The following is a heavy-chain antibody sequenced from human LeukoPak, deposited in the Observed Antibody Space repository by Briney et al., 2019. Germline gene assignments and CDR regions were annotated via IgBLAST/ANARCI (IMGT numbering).Heavy chain of an antibody. CDR3: AKALFPEMATIMNY. D-gene: IGHD5-24*01. CDR2: IIVGNGNT. Sequence: ASVKVSCKASGYTFTSYDMYWVRQAPGQRLEWMGWIIVGNGNTKYSQKFQGRVIITTDTSASTVYMELSSLRSEDTAVYYCAKALFPEMATIMNYWGQGTLVTVSS. CDR1: GYTFTSYD. J-gene: IGHJ4*02. V-gene: IGHV1-3*01.